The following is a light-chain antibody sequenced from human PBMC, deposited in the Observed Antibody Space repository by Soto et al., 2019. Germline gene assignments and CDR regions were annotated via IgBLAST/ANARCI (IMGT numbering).Light chain of an antibody. J-gene: IGKJ4*01. CDR2: GVS. V-gene: IGKV3-20*01. Sequence: EIVLTQSPGTLSLSPGERATLSCRASQNVVNNYLAWYQQRPGQAPRLLIHGVSSRATGIPDRFSGSGSGTDFTLTISRLEPEDFAVYFCQQSSFSPLTFGGGTKVEIK. CDR1: QNVVNNY. CDR3: QQSSFSPLT.